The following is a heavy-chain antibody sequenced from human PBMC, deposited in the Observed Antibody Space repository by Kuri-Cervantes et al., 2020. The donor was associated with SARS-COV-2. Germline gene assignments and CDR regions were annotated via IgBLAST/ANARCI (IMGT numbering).Heavy chain of an antibody. CDR3: ARDYSNYFDY. CDR2: IYNSGST. J-gene: IGHJ4*02. D-gene: IGHD5-18*01. Sequence: AGSLRLSCTVSGDSISSYHWNWIRQPPGKGLEWIGYIYNSGSTNYSPSLKSRVTISVDTSKNQFSLKLSSVTAADTAVYFCARDYSNYFDYWGQGTLVTVSS. CDR1: GDSISSYH. V-gene: IGHV4-59*01.